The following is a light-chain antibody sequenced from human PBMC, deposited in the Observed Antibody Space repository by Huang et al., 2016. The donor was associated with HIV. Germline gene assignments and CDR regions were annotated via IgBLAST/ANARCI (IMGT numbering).Light chain of an antibody. Sequence: DIQMTQSPSSLSASVGDRVTLTCRASQTIGKYLNWYQQEPGKAPKRLIYEVSTLQGGVPSRFSGAGFGTDFTLTISSLQPEDFATYYCQQSYGALVDSFGQGTRVEIK. CDR2: EVS. CDR3: QQSYGALVDS. J-gene: IGKJ2*03. V-gene: IGKV1-39*01. CDR1: QTIGKY.